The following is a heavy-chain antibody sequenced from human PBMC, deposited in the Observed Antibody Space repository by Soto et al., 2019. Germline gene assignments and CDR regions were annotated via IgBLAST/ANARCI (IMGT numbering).Heavy chain of an antibody. Sequence: ATLSLTCTVSGGSISSYYWSWIRQPTGKGLEWIGYIYYSGSTNDNHSLKSRVTISVDTSKNQLSLKLSSVTAADTAMYYCVRVPRIVGATDYYYGLDVWGQGTTVTVSS. CDR2: IYYSGST. V-gene: IGHV4-59*01. CDR1: GGSISSYY. D-gene: IGHD1-26*01. J-gene: IGHJ6*02. CDR3: VRVPRIVGATDYYYGLDV.